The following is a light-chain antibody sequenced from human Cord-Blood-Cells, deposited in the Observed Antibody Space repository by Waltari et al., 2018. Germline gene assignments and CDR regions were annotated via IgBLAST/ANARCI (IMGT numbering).Light chain of an antibody. CDR3: QQYNNWQYT. V-gene: IGKV3-15*01. Sequence: EIVMTQSPATLSVSPGERATLSCRARQSVSSNLAWYQQKPGQAPRLLIYGASTRATGSPARFSGSGSGTEFTLTISSLQSEDFAVYYCQQYNNWQYTFGQGTKLEIK. CDR2: GAS. CDR1: QSVSSN. J-gene: IGKJ2*01.